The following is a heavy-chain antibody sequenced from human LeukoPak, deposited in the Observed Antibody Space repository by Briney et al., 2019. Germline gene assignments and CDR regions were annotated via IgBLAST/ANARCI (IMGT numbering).Heavy chain of an antibody. V-gene: IGHV4-34*01. Sequence: SETLSLTCGVYGDSLSDYYWTWIRQPPGKGLEWIGEITHSGSTNYNPSLKSRVTISVDTSKNQFSLRLTSVTAADTAVYYCARPYTGTYAFGSWDQGTPVTVSS. CDR2: ITHSGST. CDR1: GDSLSDYY. D-gene: IGHD1-26*01. CDR3: ARPYTGTYAFGS. J-gene: IGHJ4*02.